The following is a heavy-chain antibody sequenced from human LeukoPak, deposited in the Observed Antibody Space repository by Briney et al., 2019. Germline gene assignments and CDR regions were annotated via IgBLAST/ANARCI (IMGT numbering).Heavy chain of an antibody. CDR2: IYHSGST. CDR3: ARVLLSQYYFDY. V-gene: IGHV4-30-2*01. D-gene: IGHD3-10*01. CDR1: GGSISSGGYS. J-gene: IGHJ4*02. Sequence: PQTLSLTCAVSGGSISSGGYSWSWIRQPPGKGLEWIGYIYHSGSTYYNPSLKSRVTISVDRSKNQFSLKLSSVTAADTAVYYCARVLLSQYYFDYWGQGTLVTVSS.